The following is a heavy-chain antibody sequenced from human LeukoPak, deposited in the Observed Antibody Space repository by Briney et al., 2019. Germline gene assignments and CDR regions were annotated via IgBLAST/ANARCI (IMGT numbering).Heavy chain of an antibody. V-gene: IGHV4-59*08. J-gene: IGHJ3*02. D-gene: IGHD3-22*01. CDR2: IYYSGST. Sequence: SETLSLTCTVSGGSISGYYWSWIRQPPEKGLEWIGYIYYSGSTNYNASLKSRVTMSVDTSKNQFSLKLTSVTAADTAVYYCARRFVGYDSSWGASDIWGQGTMVTVSS. CDR1: GGSISGYY. CDR3: ARRFVGYDSSWGASDI.